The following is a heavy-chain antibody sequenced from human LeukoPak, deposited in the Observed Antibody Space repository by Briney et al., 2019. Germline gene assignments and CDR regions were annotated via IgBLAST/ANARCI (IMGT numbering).Heavy chain of an antibody. J-gene: IGHJ5*02. Sequence: SVKVSCKASGGTFSSYAISWVRQAPGQGLEWMGGIIPIFGTANYAQKFQGRVTITADESTSTAYMELSSLRSEDTAVYYCAREKLGYSSSWYWFDPWGQGTLVTVSS. V-gene: IGHV1-69*13. CDR3: AREKLGYSSSWYWFDP. D-gene: IGHD6-13*01. CDR2: IIPIFGTA. CDR1: GGTFSSYA.